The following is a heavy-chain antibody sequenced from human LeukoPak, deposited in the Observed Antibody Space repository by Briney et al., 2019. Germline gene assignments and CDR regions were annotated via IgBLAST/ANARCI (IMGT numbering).Heavy chain of an antibody. CDR3: ARGARYYYDSSGYYLPPHFDY. Sequence: PSETLSLTCTVSGGSISSYYWSWIRQPPGKGLGWIGYIYYSGSTNYNPSLKSRVTISVDTSKNRFSLKLSSVTAADTAVYYCARGARYYYDSSGYYLPPHFDYWGQGTLVTVPS. V-gene: IGHV4-59*01. CDR1: GGSISSYY. CDR2: IYYSGST. J-gene: IGHJ4*02. D-gene: IGHD3-22*01.